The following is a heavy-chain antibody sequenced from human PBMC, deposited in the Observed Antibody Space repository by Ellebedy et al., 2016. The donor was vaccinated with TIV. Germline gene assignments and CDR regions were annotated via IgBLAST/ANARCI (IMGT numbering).Heavy chain of an antibody. CDR1: GYTLTELS. J-gene: IGHJ2*01. CDR2: FDPEDGET. Sequence: ASVKVSXKVSGYTLTELSMHWVRQAPGKGLEWMGGFDPEDGETIYAQKFQGRVTMTEDTSTSTVYMELSSLRSEDTAVYYCARDTLVYSSGWYGDWYFDLWGRGTLVTVSS. D-gene: IGHD6-19*01. V-gene: IGHV1-24*01. CDR3: ARDTLVYSSGWYGDWYFDL.